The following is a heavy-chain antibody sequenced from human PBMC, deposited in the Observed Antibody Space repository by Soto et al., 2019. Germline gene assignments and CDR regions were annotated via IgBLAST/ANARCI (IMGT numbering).Heavy chain of an antibody. CDR3: ATELHAAAAQFTDASDI. D-gene: IGHD6-13*01. V-gene: IGHV1-24*01. CDR1: GYTLTELS. Sequence: ASVKVSCKVSGYTLTELSMHWVRQAPGKGLEWMGGFDPEDGETIYAQKFQGRVTMTEDTSTDTAYMELSSLRSEDTAVYYCATELHAAAAQFTDASDIWGQGTMVTVSS. J-gene: IGHJ3*02. CDR2: FDPEDGET.